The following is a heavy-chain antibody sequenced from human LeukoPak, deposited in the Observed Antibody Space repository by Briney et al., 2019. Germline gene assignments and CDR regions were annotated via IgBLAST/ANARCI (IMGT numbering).Heavy chain of an antibody. J-gene: IGHJ3*02. CDR1: GASINNNF. V-gene: IGHV4-59*08. CDR3: ARHDPIISMIVGERAFDI. CDR2: IYSSGSA. Sequence: PSETLSLTCTVSGASINNNFWTWIRQPPGKGLEWIGYIYSSGSANYNPSLKSRVIISGDTSKNQISLNLTSVTAADTAVYFCARHDPIISMIVGERAFDIWGQGTMVTVSS. D-gene: IGHD3-22*01.